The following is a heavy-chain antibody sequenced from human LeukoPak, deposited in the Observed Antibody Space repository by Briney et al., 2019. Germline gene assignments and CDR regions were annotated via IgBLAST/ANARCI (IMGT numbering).Heavy chain of an antibody. Sequence: GGSLRLSCAASGFTFSSYAMHWVRQAPGKGLEWVSYISSSGSTRYYVDSVKGRFTISRDTAKNSLYLQMNSLRAEDTAVYYCARGWRYFDYWGQGTLVTVSS. V-gene: IGHV3-48*03. CDR3: ARGWRYFDY. CDR1: GFTFSSYA. CDR2: ISSSGSTR. D-gene: IGHD5-24*01. J-gene: IGHJ4*02.